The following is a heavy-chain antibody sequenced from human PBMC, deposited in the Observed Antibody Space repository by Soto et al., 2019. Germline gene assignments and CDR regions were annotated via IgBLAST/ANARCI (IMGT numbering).Heavy chain of an antibody. J-gene: IGHJ4*02. CDR2: IIPILGIA. CDR3: ARGRPTVTTITPFDY. V-gene: IGHV1-69*02. Sequence: SVKVSCKASGGTFSSYTISWVRQAPGQGLEWMGRIIPILGIANYAQKFQGRVTITADKSTSTAYMELSSLRSEDTAVYYCARGRPTVTTITPFDYWGQGTLVTVSS. D-gene: IGHD4-17*01. CDR1: GGTFSSYT.